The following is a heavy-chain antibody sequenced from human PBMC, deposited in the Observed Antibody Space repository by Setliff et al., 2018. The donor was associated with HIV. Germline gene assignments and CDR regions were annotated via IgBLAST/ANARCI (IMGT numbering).Heavy chain of an antibody. CDR2: IRYDGSSE. D-gene: IGHD6-19*01. Sequence: PGGSLRLSCAASGFTFSDSGMHWVRQAPGKGLEWVAFIRYDGSSEYYADSVKGRFTISRDNSKNTLYLQMNGLRPEDTAVYYCAKDYSSGWYRHFDYWGQGTRVTVSS. CDR1: GFTFSDSG. J-gene: IGHJ4*02. V-gene: IGHV3-30*02. CDR3: AKDYSSGWYRHFDY.